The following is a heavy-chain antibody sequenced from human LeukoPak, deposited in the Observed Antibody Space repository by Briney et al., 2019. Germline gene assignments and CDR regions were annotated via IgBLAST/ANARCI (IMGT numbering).Heavy chain of an antibody. CDR3: AKEPYSGSSYYYYYMDV. V-gene: IGHV3-23*01. J-gene: IGHJ6*03. Sequence: GGSLRLSCAASGFTFSSYAMSWVRQAPGKGLEWVSAISGSGGSTYYADSVKGRFTISRDNSKNTLYLQMNSLRAEDTAIYYCAKEPYSGSSYYYYYMDVWGKGTTVTVSS. CDR1: GFTFSSYA. D-gene: IGHD1-26*01. CDR2: ISGSGGST.